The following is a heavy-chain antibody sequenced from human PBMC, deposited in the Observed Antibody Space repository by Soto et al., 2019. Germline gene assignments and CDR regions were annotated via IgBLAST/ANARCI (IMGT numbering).Heavy chain of an antibody. CDR3: ARDPGSIAVAGSRHYYYYYGMDV. J-gene: IGHJ6*02. D-gene: IGHD6-19*01. V-gene: IGHV1-69*04. Sequence: ASVKVSCKASGGTFSSYTISWVRQAPGQGLEWMGRIIPILGIANYAQKFQGRVTITADKSTSTAYMELSSLRSEDTAVYYCARDPGSIAVAGSRHYYYYYGMDVWGQGTTVTVSS. CDR1: GGTFSSYT. CDR2: IIPILGIA.